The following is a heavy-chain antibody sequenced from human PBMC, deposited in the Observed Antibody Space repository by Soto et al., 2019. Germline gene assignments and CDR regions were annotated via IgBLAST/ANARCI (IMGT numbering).Heavy chain of an antibody. J-gene: IGHJ4*02. CDR3: ATARIDY. CDR1: GFIFSDYW. Sequence: EVQLVESGGGLVQPGGSLRLSCAVSGFIFSDYWMTWVRQAPGKGLEWVATISPEGSEKYYVDSLKGRFTISRDNAKNSLYLQIISPRAEDTALYYCATARIDYWGRGTLITVSS. V-gene: IGHV3-7*03. CDR2: ISPEGSEK.